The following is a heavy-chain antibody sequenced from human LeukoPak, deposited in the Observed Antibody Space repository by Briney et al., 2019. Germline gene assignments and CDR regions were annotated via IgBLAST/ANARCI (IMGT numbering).Heavy chain of an antibody. CDR1: GFTFSSYA. CDR3: ARSPPYRNYFDY. CDR2: ISGSGGST. Sequence: PGGSLRLSCAASGFTFSSYAMSWVRQAPGKGLEWVSAISGSGGSTYYAGSVKGRFTISRDNSKNTLYLQMNSLRAEDTAVYYCARSPPYRNYFDYWGQGTLVTVSS. D-gene: IGHD1-1*01. V-gene: IGHV3-23*01. J-gene: IGHJ4*02.